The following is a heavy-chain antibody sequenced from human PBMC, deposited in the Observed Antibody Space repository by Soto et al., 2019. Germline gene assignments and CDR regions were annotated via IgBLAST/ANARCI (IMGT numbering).Heavy chain of an antibody. CDR3: ARGEGYISSLADYYYYMDV. D-gene: IGHD6-13*01. Sequence: SETLSLTCTVSGGSISSYYWSWIRQPPGKGLEWIGDIYYSGYTNYNPSLKSRVTISLDTSKNQFSLKLSSVTAADTAVYYCARGEGYISSLADYYYYMDVGGKGTSVTVSS. V-gene: IGHV4-59*08. CDR1: GGSISSYY. CDR2: IYYSGYT. J-gene: IGHJ6*03.